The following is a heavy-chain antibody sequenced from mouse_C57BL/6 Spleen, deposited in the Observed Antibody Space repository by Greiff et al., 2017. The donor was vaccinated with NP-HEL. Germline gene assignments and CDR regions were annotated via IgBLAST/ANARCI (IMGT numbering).Heavy chain of an antibody. CDR1: GFTFSSYA. Sequence: EVKLVESGEGLVKPGGSLKLSCAASGFTFSSYAMSWVRQTPEKRLEWVAYISSGGDYIYYVDTVKGRFTISRDNARNTLYLQMSSLKSEDTAMYYCTREITTVVAHWYFDVWGTGTTVTVSS. CDR3: TREITTVVAHWYFDV. J-gene: IGHJ1*03. V-gene: IGHV5-9-1*02. D-gene: IGHD1-1*01. CDR2: ISSGGDYI.